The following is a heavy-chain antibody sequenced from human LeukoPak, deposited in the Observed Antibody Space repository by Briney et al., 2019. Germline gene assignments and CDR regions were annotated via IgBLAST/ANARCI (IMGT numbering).Heavy chain of an antibody. J-gene: IGHJ3*02. Sequence: GGSLRLSCAASGFTVSSNYMSWVRQAPGKGLERVSVIYSGGSTYYADSVKGRFTISRDNSKNTLYLQMNSLRAEDTAVYYCARVPDDSDAFDIWGQGTMVTVSS. CDR2: IYSGGST. V-gene: IGHV3-53*01. CDR3: ARVPDDSDAFDI. CDR1: GFTVSSNY. D-gene: IGHD3-22*01.